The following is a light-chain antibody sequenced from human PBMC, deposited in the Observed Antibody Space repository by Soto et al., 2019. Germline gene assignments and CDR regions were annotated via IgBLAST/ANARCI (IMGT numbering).Light chain of an antibody. J-gene: IGKJ2*01. V-gene: IGKV2-30*01. CDR1: QSLVYSDGNTY. CDR2: KVS. CDR3: MQGTHWPPYT. Sequence: DLVMTQSPLSLPVTLGQPASISCRSSQSLVYSDGNTYLSWFQQRPGQSPRRLIYKVSNRDSGVPDRFSGSGSGTDFTLKINRVEAEDVGVYYCMQGTHWPPYTFGQGTKLEIK.